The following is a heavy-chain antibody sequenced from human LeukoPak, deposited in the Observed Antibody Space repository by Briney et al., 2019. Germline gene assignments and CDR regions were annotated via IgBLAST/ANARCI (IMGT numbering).Heavy chain of an antibody. CDR3: ARMETAYYYGSGSPVGADY. CDR2: IYYSGST. CDR1: GGSIYMSSHY. J-gene: IGHJ4*02. V-gene: IGHV4-39*01. Sequence: SETLSLTCTVSGGSIYMSSHYWVWIRQPPGKGLEWIGNIYYSGSTCYNPSLKSRVTISVDTSKNQFSLKLSSVTAADTAVYYCARMETAYYYGSGSPVGADYWGQGTLVTVSS. D-gene: IGHD3-10*01.